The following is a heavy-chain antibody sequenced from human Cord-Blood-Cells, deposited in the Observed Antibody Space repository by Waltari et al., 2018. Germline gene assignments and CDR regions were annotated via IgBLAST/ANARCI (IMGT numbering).Heavy chain of an antibody. Sequence: EVQLVESGGGLVKPGGSLRLSCAASGFTFSSYSMNWVRQAPGKGLEWVSSISSSSYRYYADSVKGRFTISRDNAKNSLYLQMNSLRAEDTAVYYCARKGLGIEFYFDYWGQGTLVTVSS. CDR1: GFTFSSYS. CDR3: ARKGLGIEFYFDY. V-gene: IGHV3-21*01. J-gene: IGHJ4*02. CDR2: ISSSSYR. D-gene: IGHD7-27*01.